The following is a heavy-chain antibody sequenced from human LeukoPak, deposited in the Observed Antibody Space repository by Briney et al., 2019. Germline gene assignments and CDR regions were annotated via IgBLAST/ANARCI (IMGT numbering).Heavy chain of an antibody. CDR2: ISGSGGST. CDR1: GFTFSSYG. Sequence: PGGSLKLSCAASGFTFSSYGMSWVRQAPGKGLEWVSAISGSGGSTYYADSVKGRFTISRDNAKNSLYLQMNSLRAEDTAVYYCARDRGARYYDYVWGSYFSYPPDEAFDIWGQGTMVTVSS. CDR3: ARDRGARYYDYVWGSYFSYPPDEAFDI. V-gene: IGHV3-23*01. D-gene: IGHD3-16*01. J-gene: IGHJ3*02.